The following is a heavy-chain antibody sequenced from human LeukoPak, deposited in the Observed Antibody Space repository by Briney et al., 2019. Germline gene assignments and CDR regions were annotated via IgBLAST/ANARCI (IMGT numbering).Heavy chain of an antibody. CDR1: GGSVSSGSYY. CDR3: ARTGSTYYDFWSGYYPHGMDV. D-gene: IGHD3-3*01. Sequence: SETLSLTCTVSGGSVSSGSYYWSWIRQPPGKGLEWIGYIYYSGSTNYNPSLKSRVTISVDTSKNQFSLKLSSVTAADTAVYCCARTGSTYYDFWSGYYPHGMDVWGQGTTVTVSS. V-gene: IGHV4-61*01. CDR2: IYYSGST. J-gene: IGHJ6*02.